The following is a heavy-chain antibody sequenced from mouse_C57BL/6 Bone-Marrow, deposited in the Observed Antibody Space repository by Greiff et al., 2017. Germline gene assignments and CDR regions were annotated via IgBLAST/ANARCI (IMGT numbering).Heavy chain of an antibody. CDR1: GYTFTSYW. CDR3: TSLYDYDVYWYFDV. Sequence: VQLKESGTVLARPGASVKMSCKTSGYTFTSYWMHWVKQRPGQGLEWIGAIYPGNSDTSYNQKFKGKAKLTAVTSASTAYMELSSLTNEGSAVYYCTSLYDYDVYWYFDVWGTGTTVTVSS. J-gene: IGHJ1*03. D-gene: IGHD2-4*01. CDR2: IYPGNSDT. V-gene: IGHV1-5*01.